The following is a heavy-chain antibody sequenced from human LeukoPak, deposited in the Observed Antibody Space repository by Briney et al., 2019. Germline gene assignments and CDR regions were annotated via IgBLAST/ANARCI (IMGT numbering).Heavy chain of an antibody. CDR1: AVTFTSYW. CDR3: GRGGKVVTGLDS. J-gene: IGHJ4*02. Sequence: GGSLRLSCATSAVTFTSYWMHWVRQAPGKGLVWVSNINDSGSNTKYADAVKGRVTVSRDNAKNTLYLQMESLRAEDTAVYYWGRGGKVVTGLDSWGQGALVTVFS. D-gene: IGHD2-21*02. CDR2: INDSGSNT. V-gene: IGHV3-74*03.